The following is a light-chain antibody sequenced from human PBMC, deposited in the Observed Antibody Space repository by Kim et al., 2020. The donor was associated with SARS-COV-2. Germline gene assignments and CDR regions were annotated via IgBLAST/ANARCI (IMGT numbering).Light chain of an antibody. CDR2: AAS. CDR3: QQSYSTPLT. CDR1: QTISSY. J-gene: IGKJ3*01. V-gene: IGKV1-39*01. Sequence: ASVVDRVTITCRTSQTISSYLNWYQHKPGRAPKLLIYAASRLPIGVPSRFSGSGSGTDFTLTISSLQPEDFATYYCQQSYSTPLTFGPGTKVDIK.